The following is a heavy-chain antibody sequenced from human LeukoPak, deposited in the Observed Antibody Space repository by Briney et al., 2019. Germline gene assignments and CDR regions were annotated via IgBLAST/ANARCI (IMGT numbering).Heavy chain of an antibody. CDR1: GFTFSSYG. V-gene: IGHV3-30*02. D-gene: IGHD3-9*01. J-gene: IGHJ4*02. CDR2: IRYHGSNK. CDR3: APGYDILTGYYRRGAFDY. Sequence: PGGSLRLSCAASGFTFSSYGMHWVRQAPGKGLEWVAFIRYHGSNKYYADSVKGRFTISRDNSKNTLYLQMNSLRAEDTAVYYCAPGYDILTGYYRRGAFDYWGQGTLVTVSS.